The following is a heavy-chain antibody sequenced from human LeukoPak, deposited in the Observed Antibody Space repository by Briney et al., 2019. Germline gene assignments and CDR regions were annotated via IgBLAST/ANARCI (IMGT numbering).Heavy chain of an antibody. CDR1: GFTFSTHG. V-gene: IGHV3-66*01. CDR3: ARSTVVISGDAFDI. Sequence: GGSLRLSCAASGFTFSTHGFHLVRQAPAKGLQWVSVIYSGASTYYADSAHGRFTTSEDNSTTTLYLQMHRLRAEATAVYYCARSTVVISGDAFDIWGQGTMVTVSS. D-gene: IGHD3-22*01. CDR2: IYSGAST. J-gene: IGHJ3*02.